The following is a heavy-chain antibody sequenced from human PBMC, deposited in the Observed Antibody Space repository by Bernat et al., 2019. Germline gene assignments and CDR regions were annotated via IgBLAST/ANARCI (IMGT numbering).Heavy chain of an antibody. V-gene: IGHV3-48*03. CDR1: GFTFSSYE. J-gene: IGHJ5*02. CDR3: ASRIAVTGSWRGS. Sequence: EVQLVESGGGLVQPGGSLRLSCAASGFTFSSYEMNWVRQAPGKGLEWVSYISSSGGNTYYADSVTGRFNISRDNTKNSLYLQLNGLRAEDTAVYYCASRIAVTGSWRGSWGQGTLVTVSS. D-gene: IGHD6-19*01. CDR2: ISSSGGNT.